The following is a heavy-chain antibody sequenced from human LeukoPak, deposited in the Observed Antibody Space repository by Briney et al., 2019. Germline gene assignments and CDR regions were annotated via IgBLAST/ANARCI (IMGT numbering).Heavy chain of an antibody. Sequence: PGGSLRLSCAASGFAFNRYWMQWVRQAPGKGLVWVSHITSDGSITSYADSVKGRFTTSRDNAKNTLYLQMNSLRAEDTAVYYCVRDNYGVDYWGQGTLVTVSS. J-gene: IGHJ4*02. D-gene: IGHD3-16*01. CDR3: VRDNYGVDY. V-gene: IGHV3-74*01. CDR1: GFAFNRYW. CDR2: ITSDGSIT.